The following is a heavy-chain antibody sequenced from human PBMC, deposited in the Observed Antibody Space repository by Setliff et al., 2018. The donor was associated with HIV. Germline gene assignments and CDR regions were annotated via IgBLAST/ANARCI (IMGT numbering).Heavy chain of an antibody. J-gene: IGHJ6*03. CDR2: IFPGDSDT. CDR3: ASLRGDYVGQYYYYMDI. Sequence: GESLTISCQGSGFNFNTDWIVWVRQIPGKGLEWMGSIFPGDSDTRYSPSFEDQVTISVDKSISTAYLQWRSLKTSDTAFYYCASLRGDYVGQYYYYMDIWGKGPRSPSP. D-gene: IGHD4-17*01. V-gene: IGHV5-51*01. CDR1: GFNFNTDW.